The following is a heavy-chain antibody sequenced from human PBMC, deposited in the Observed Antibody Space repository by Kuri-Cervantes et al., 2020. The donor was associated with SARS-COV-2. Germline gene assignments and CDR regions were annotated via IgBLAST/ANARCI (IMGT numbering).Heavy chain of an antibody. Sequence: GGSRRLSCADSGSTCSSYSMNWFRQTPGNGLEWVSSISSSSSYIYYADSVKGRFTISRDNAKNSLYLQMNSLRAEETAVYYCARDELQESSGWYGYYYVMDVWGQGTPVTVSS. D-gene: IGHD6-19*01. CDR1: GSTCSSYS. CDR3: ARDELQESSGWYGYYYVMDV. CDR2: ISSSSSYI. V-gene: IGHV3-21*01. J-gene: IGHJ6*02.